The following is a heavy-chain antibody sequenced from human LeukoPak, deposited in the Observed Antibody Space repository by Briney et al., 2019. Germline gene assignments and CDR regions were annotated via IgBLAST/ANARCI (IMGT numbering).Heavy chain of an antibody. CDR3: VKEPAIPGIADS. CDR1: GFTFSNYA. CDR2: ISAGGGSTYYGGGIST. V-gene: IGHV3-23*01. D-gene: IGHD2-2*01. J-gene: IGHJ4*02. Sequence: GGSLRLSCAASGFTFSNYAMNWVRQAPGKGLEWVSAISAGGGSTYYGGGISTYYVDSVKGRFTISTDNSKNTVPLQMNRLGADDTAIYYCVKEPAIPGIADSWGLETLVTVSS.